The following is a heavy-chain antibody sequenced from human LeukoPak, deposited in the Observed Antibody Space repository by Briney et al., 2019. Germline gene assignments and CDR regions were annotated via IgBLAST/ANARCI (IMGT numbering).Heavy chain of an antibody. CDR1: GFTFSDYY. Sequence: PGGSLRLSCAASGFTFSDYYMSWIRQAPGKGLGWFSAISGSGGSTYYADSVKGRFTISRDNSKNTLYLQMNSLRAEDTAVYYRAKVDPRGSGDYWGQGTLVTVSS. J-gene: IGHJ4*02. D-gene: IGHD3-10*01. V-gene: IGHV3-23*01. CDR2: ISGSGGST. CDR3: AKVDPRGSGDY.